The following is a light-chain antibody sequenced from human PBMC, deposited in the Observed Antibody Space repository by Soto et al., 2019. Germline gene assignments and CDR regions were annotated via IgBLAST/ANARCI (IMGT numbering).Light chain of an antibody. Sequence: EIELTQSPGTLSLSPGERATPSCRASQSVSSSYLAWYQQKPGQAPRLLIYDASSRATGSPDRFSGSGSGTDFTLTISRLQPEDFAVYYCQQYASSPLTFGGGTKVELK. V-gene: IGKV3-20*01. CDR3: QQYASSPLT. J-gene: IGKJ4*01. CDR1: QSVSSSY. CDR2: DAS.